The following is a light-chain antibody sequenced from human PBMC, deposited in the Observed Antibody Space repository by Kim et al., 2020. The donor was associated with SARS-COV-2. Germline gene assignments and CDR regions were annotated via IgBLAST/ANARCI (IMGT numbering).Light chain of an antibody. J-gene: IGLJ1*01. V-gene: IGLV2-14*03. CDR1: SSDIGGYKF. Sequence: QSALTQPASVSGSPGQSITISCTGTSSDIGGYKFVSWYQQHPGKAPKLMIYDVSNRPSGVSNRFSGSKSGNTASLTISGLQVEDEADYYCSSFTSSITYVFGGGTKVTVL. CDR2: DVS. CDR3: SSFTSSITYV.